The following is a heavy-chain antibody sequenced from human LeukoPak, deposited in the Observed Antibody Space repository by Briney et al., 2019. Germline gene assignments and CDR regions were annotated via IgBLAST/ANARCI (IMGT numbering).Heavy chain of an antibody. Sequence: PGGSLRLSCAASGFTVSNYMSWVRQAPGKGLEWDSSIYSAAGTYYADSVKGRFTISRDNAKNSVYLQMNSLRAEDTAVYYCARGVWNDEGLDSWGQGTLVIVSS. CDR1: GFTVSNY. J-gene: IGHJ4*02. V-gene: IGHV3-53*01. CDR3: ARGVWNDEGLDS. D-gene: IGHD1-1*01. CDR2: IYSAAGT.